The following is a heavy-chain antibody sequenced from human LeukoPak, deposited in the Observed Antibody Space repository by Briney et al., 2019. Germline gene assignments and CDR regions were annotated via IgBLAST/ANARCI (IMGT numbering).Heavy chain of an antibody. Sequence: ASVNVSCKASGYTFTCYYMHWVRQAPGQGLEWRGWINPNNGGTNYAQKFQGRVTMTRDTSISTAYMELSRLTSDDTAVYYCARGRGTTSSNFDYWGQGTLVTVSS. D-gene: IGHD2-2*01. CDR2: INPNNGGT. CDR3: ARGRGTTSSNFDY. V-gene: IGHV1-2*02. J-gene: IGHJ4*02. CDR1: GYTFTCYY.